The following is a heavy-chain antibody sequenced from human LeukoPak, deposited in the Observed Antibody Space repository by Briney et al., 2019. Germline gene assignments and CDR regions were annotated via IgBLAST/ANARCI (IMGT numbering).Heavy chain of an antibody. CDR2: INSDGSST. D-gene: IGHD2-15*01. CDR3: ARDLGYSGYGMDV. CDR1: GFIFSSYW. Sequence: GGSLRLSCAASGFIFSSYWMHWVRQAPGKGPVWVSRINSDGSSTSYADSVKGRFTISRDNAKNTLYLQMNSLRAEDTAVYYCARDLGYSGYGMDVWGQGTTVTVSS. V-gene: IGHV3-74*01. J-gene: IGHJ6*02.